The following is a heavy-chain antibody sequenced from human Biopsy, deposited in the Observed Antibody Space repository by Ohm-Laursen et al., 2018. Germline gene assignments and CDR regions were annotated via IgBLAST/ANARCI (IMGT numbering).Heavy chain of an antibody. CDR3: ARDWGGDYGGNIDYYYFYGMDV. V-gene: IGHV3-11*01. Sequence: SLRLSCAASGFTFSDYYMRWIRQAPGKGLDWVSYISDGGTTIYYADSVKGRFTISRDNAKKSLYLQMNSLRADDTAVYYCARDWGGDYGGNIDYYYFYGMDVWGQGTTVTVSS. D-gene: IGHD4-23*01. CDR1: GFTFSDYY. J-gene: IGHJ6*02. CDR2: ISDGGTTI.